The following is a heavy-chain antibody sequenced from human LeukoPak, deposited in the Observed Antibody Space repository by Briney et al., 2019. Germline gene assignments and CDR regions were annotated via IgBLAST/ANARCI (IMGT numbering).Heavy chain of an antibody. CDR1: GFTFSSYG. CDR2: ISYDGSNK. D-gene: IGHD1-14*01. Sequence: GGSLRLTCAASGFTFSSYGMHWVRQAPGKGLEWVAVISYDGSNKYYADSVKGRFTISRDNSKNTLYLQMNSLRAEDTAVYYCAKGTAGPADYWGQGTLVTVFS. CDR3: AKGTAGPADY. J-gene: IGHJ4*02. V-gene: IGHV3-30*18.